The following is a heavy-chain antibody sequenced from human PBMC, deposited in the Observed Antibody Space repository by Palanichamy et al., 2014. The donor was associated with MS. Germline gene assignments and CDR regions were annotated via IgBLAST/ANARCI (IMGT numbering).Heavy chain of an antibody. V-gene: IGHV3-74*01. CDR2: INSDGSRT. Sequence: EVQLVESGGVLVQPGGSLRLSCAASGFTFSSYWMHWVRQVPGKGLVWVSCINSDGSRTNYADSVKGRFTVSRDNAENTLYLQMNSLRAEDTAVYYCARIRYGEWGYAQDCWGQGTLVTVSS. D-gene: IGHD1-26*01. CDR1: GFTFSSYW. CDR3: ARIRYGEWGYAQDC. J-gene: IGHJ4*02.